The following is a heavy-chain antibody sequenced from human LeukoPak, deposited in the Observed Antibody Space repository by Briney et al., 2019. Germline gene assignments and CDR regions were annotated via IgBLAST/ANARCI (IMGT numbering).Heavy chain of an antibody. CDR2: ISNSGGKT. D-gene: IGHD1-14*01. V-gene: IGHV3-23*01. CDR1: GFTFSSYA. Sequence: GGSLRLSCAASGFTFSSYAMTWVRQAPGKGLEWVSAISNSGGKTYYSDSVKGRFTISRDNSKNTLYLQMNSLRAEDTAVYYCAKRENHDFDYWGQGTLVTVSS. J-gene: IGHJ4*02. CDR3: AKRENHDFDY.